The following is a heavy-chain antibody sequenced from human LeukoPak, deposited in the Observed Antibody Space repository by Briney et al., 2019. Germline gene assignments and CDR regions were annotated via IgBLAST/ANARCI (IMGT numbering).Heavy chain of an antibody. D-gene: IGHD3-22*01. Sequence: ASVRVSCKASGYTFTGYYMHWVRQAPGQGLEWMGWINPNSGGTNYAQKFQGRVTMTRDTSISTAYMELSRLRSDDTAVYYCARDFYDSSGYSLYFDYWGQGTLVTASS. J-gene: IGHJ4*02. V-gene: IGHV1-2*02. CDR2: INPNSGGT. CDR1: GYTFTGYY. CDR3: ARDFYDSSGYSLYFDY.